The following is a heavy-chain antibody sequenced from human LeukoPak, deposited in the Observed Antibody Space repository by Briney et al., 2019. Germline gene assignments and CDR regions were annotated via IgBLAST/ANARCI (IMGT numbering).Heavy chain of an antibody. CDR3: ARGRWVAGSWDAFDI. CDR1: GDSISSGSYY. D-gene: IGHD1-26*01. Sequence: SETLSLTCSVSGDSISSGSYYWSWIRQPAGKGLEWIGRIYTSGSTNYNPSLKSRVTMSVDTSKNQFSLKLSSVTAADTAVYYCARGRWVAGSWDAFDIWGQGTMVTVSS. V-gene: IGHV4-61*02. CDR2: IYTSGST. J-gene: IGHJ3*02.